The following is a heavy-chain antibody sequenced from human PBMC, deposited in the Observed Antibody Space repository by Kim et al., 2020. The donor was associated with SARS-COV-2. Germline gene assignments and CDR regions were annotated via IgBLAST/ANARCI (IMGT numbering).Heavy chain of an antibody. V-gene: IGHV4-59*13. CDR2: LYYTGRT. CDR1: GGSISSYY. J-gene: IGHJ3*01. Sequence: SETLSLTCTVSGGSISSYYWNWIRQSPGKGLEWIGYLYYTGRTNYNPALKSRVTISVDTSKNQLSLKLTSVSAADTALYYCARAGNIYGSDAFDVWGQGTRVTVSS. CDR3: ARAGNIYGSDAFDV. D-gene: IGHD5-18*01.